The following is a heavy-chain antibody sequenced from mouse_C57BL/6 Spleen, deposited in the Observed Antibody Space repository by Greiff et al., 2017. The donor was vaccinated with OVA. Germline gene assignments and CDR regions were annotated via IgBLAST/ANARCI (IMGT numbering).Heavy chain of an antibody. CDR3: AKSPGTWFAY. CDR2: ISYDGSN. J-gene: IGHJ3*01. V-gene: IGHV3-6*01. Sequence: VQLKESGPGLVKPSQSLSLTCSVTGYSITSGYYWNWIRQFPGNKLEWMGYISYDGSNNYNPSLKNRISITRDTSKNQFFLKLNSVTTEDTAIYYCAKSPGTWFAYWGQGTLVTVSA. D-gene: IGHD6-2*01. CDR1: GYSITSGYY.